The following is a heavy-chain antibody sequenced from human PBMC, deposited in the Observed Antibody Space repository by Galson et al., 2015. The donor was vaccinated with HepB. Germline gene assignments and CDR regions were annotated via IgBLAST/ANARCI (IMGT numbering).Heavy chain of an antibody. CDR3: ARRRFLAY. V-gene: IGHV3-21*01. CDR2: ISSSSSYI. CDR1: GFTFSSYS. Sequence: SLRLSCAASGFTFSSYSMSWVRQAPGKGLEWVSSISSSSSYIYYADSVKGRFTVSRDNARNSLYLQMNSLRAEDTAVYYCARRRFLAYWGQGTLVTVSS. J-gene: IGHJ4*02. D-gene: IGHD3-3*01.